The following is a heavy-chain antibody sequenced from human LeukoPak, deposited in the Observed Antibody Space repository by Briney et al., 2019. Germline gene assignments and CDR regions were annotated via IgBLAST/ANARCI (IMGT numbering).Heavy chain of an antibody. J-gene: IGHJ4*02. D-gene: IGHD3-10*01. V-gene: IGHV3-21*01. CDR2: ISSSSSYI. CDR1: GFTFSSYS. CDR3: ASVDYYGSGNYYNDVDY. Sequence: PGGSLRLSRAASGFTFSSYSMNWVRQAPGKGLEWVSSISSSSSYIYYADSVKGRFTISRDNAKNSLYLQMNSLRAGDTALYYCASVDYYGSGNYYNDVDYWGQGTLVTVSS.